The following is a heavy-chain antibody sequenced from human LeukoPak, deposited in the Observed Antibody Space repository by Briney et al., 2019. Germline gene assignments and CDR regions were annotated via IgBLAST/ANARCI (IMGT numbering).Heavy chain of an antibody. CDR2: IYYSGST. CDR1: GGSISSYY. J-gene: IGHJ4*02. Sequence: PSETLSLTCTVSGGSISSYYWSWIRQPPGKGLEWIGYIYYSGSTNYNPSLKSRVTISVDTSKNQFSLKLSSVTAADTAVYYCARGSDVEKATPYYFDYWGQGTLVTVSS. CDR3: ARGSDVEKATPYYFDY. V-gene: IGHV4-59*01. D-gene: IGHD5-12*01.